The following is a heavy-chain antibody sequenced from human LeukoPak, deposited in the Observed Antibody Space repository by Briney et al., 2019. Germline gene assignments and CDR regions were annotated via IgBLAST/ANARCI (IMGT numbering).Heavy chain of an antibody. D-gene: IGHD6-13*01. J-gene: IGHJ5*02. V-gene: IGHV1-69*05. CDR2: IIPIFGTA. CDR1: GGTFSSYA. Sequence: GASVKVSCKASGGTFSSYAISWVRQAPGQGLEWMGGIIPIFGTANYAQKFQGRVTITTDESTSTAYMELSSLRSEDTAVYYCARERAGIGWFDPWGQGTLVTVSS. CDR3: ARERAGIGWFDP.